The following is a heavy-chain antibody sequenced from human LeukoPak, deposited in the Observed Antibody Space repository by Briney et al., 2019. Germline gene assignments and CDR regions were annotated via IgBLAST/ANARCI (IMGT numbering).Heavy chain of an antibody. CDR1: GGSFSGYY. Sequence: ETLSLTCAVYGGSFSGYYWSWIRQPPGKGLEWIGEINHSGSTNYNPSLKSRVTISVDTSKNQFSLKLSSVTAADTAVYYCAREIRFLVPNYYYYMDVWGKGTTVTVSS. D-gene: IGHD3-3*01. CDR3: AREIRFLVPNYYYYMDV. V-gene: IGHV4-34*01. CDR2: INHSGST. J-gene: IGHJ6*03.